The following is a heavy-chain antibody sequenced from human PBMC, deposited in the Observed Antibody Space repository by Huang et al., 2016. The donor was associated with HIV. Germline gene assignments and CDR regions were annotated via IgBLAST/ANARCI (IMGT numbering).Heavy chain of an antibody. J-gene: IGHJ4*02. CDR2: ISGYNDYT. Sequence: QVQLVQSGVEVKKTGASVKVSCQTSGYNFKTHAIGCVRQAPGKGLEWMGWISGYNDYTVHNQILQGRVTRTTDRTTRSAFMEVRDLRSDDTAVYYCAMRIDSGWYGVTDCWGQGTLVIVSS. V-gene: IGHV1-18*04. D-gene: IGHD6-19*01. CDR1: GYNFKTHA. CDR3: AMRIDSGWYGVTDC.